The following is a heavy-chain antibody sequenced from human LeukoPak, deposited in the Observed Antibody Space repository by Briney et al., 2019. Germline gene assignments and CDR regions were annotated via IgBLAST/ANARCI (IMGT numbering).Heavy chain of an antibody. D-gene: IGHD2-15*01. V-gene: IGHV3-30*02. CDR2: IRYEGSNK. CDR3: AKDGMEVVALGLYYYYMDV. Sequence: GGSLRLSCAASGFTFSSYVLHWARQAPGKGLEWVAFIRYEGSNKYYADSVKGRFTISRDKSKNTLYLQMNSLRAEDTAVYYCAKDGMEVVALGLYYYYMDVWGKGTTVTISS. J-gene: IGHJ6*03. CDR1: GFTFSSYV.